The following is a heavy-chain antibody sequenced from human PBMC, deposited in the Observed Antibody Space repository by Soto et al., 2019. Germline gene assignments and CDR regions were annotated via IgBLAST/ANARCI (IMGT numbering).Heavy chain of an antibody. J-gene: IGHJ1*01. Sequence: QVQLVQSGAEVKKPGSSVKVSCKASGGTFSSYAISWVRQAPGQGLEWMRGIIPIFGTANYAQKFQGRVTITADESTSTAYMELSSLRSEDTAVYYCALDGDGYNYPTEYFQHWGQGTLVTVSS. CDR3: ALDGDGYNYPTEYFQH. CDR1: GGTFSSYA. D-gene: IGHD5-12*01. CDR2: IIPIFGTA. V-gene: IGHV1-69*12.